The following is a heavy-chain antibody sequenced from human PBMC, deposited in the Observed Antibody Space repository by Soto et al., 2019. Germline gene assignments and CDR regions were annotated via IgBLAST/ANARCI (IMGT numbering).Heavy chain of an antibody. J-gene: IGHJ4*02. V-gene: IGHV3-7*01. CDR3: SRSLDY. CDR2: INQDGSEK. Sequence: PGGSLRLSCVASGFTFSTYWVDWVRQAPGKGLEWEANINQDGSEKHYVDSVKGRLTISRDNAKNSLYLQMSSLTAEDSALYYCSRSLDYWGQGALVTVSS. CDR1: GFTFSTYW.